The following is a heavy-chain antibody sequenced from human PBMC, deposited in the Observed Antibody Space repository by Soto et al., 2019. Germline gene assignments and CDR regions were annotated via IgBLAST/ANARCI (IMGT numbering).Heavy chain of an antibody. Sequence: GASVKVSCKASGYTFTGYYMHWVRQAPGQGLEWMGWINPNSGGTNYAQKFQGRVTMTRDTSISTAYMELSRLRSDDTAVYYCARDGVIVVGYGMDVWGQGTTVTVSS. CDR1: GYTFTGYY. CDR3: ARDGVIVVGYGMDV. D-gene: IGHD3-22*01. J-gene: IGHJ6*02. V-gene: IGHV1-2*02. CDR2: INPNSGGT.